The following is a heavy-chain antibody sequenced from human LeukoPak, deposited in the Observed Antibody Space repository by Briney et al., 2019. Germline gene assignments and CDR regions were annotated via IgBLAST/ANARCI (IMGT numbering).Heavy chain of an antibody. V-gene: IGHV3-21*01. CDR1: GFTFSSYS. CDR3: ARVRSSGRDAFDI. D-gene: IGHD6-19*01. J-gene: IGHJ3*02. CDR2: ISSSSSYI. Sequence: GGSLRLSXAASGFTFSSYSMNWVRQAPGKGLEWVSSISSSSSYIYYADSVKGRFTISRDNAKDSLYLQMNSLRAEDTAVYYCARVRSSGRDAFDIWGQGTMVTVSS.